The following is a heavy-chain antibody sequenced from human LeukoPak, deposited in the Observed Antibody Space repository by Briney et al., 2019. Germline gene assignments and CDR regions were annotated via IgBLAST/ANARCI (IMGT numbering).Heavy chain of an antibody. V-gene: IGHV1-8*02. Sequence: ASVEVSCKASGYTFTSYDINWVRQATGQGLEWMGWMNPNSGNTDYAQKFQGRVTMTRNTTTSTAYMELSSLRSEDTAVYYCASFGYGDYRYYFDYWGQGTLVTVSS. J-gene: IGHJ4*01. D-gene: IGHD4-17*01. CDR2: MNPNSGNT. CDR1: GYTFTSYD. CDR3: ASFGYGDYRYYFDY.